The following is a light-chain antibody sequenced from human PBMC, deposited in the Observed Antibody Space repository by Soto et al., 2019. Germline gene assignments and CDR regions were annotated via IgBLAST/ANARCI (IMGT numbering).Light chain of an antibody. J-gene: IGLJ2*01. CDR3: AAWDDSLKLV. Sequence: QSVLTQPPSASGTPGQRVTISCSGSSSNIGSNTVNWYQQLPGTAPKLLIYSKNQRPSGVPDRFSGSKSGTSASLAISGLQSEDEADYYCAAWDDSLKLVFGGGTKLTVL. V-gene: IGLV1-44*01. CDR2: SKN. CDR1: SSNIGSNT.